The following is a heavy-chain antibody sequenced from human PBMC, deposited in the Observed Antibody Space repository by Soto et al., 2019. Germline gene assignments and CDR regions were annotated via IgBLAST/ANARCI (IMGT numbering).Heavy chain of an antibody. D-gene: IGHD1-7*01. CDR2: ISAYNGNT. CDR3: ARNPDNWNYLAWFDP. J-gene: IGHJ5*02. V-gene: IGHV1-18*01. CDR1: GYTLTRYG. Sequence: ASVKVSCQASGYTLTRYGISWGRQAPGQGLEWMGWISAYNGNTNYAQKLQGRVTMTTDTSTSTAYMELRSLRSDDTAVYYCARNPDNWNYLAWFDPWGQGTLVTVSS.